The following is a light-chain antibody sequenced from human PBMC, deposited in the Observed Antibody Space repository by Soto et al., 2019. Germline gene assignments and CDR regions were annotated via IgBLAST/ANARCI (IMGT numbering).Light chain of an antibody. CDR1: QSISSW. J-gene: IGKJ1*01. CDR3: QQYNSYSWT. V-gene: IGKV1-5*03. Sequence: DIPMTQSPSTLSASVGDRVTITCRASQSISSWLAWYQQKPGKAPNLLIYKASMLESGVPSRFSGSGFGTEFTLTISGLQPDDFATYYCQQYNSYSWTFGQGTKVEIK. CDR2: KAS.